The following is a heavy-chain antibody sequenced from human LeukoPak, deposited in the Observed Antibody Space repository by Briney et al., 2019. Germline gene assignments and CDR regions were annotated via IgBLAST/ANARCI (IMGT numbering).Heavy chain of an antibody. J-gene: IGHJ4*02. CDR2: INWNGGST. CDR1: GFTVSNNY. CDR3: ARLKLMVAPDY. D-gene: IGHD2-8*01. V-gene: IGHV3-20*04. Sequence: GGSLRLSCAASGFTVSNNYMGWVRQAPGKGLEWVSGINWNGGSTGYADSVKGRFTISRDNAKNSLYLQMNSLRAEDTALYYCARLKLMVAPDYWGQGTLVTVSS.